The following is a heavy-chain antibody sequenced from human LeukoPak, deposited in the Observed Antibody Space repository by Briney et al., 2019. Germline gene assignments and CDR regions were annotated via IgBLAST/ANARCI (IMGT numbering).Heavy chain of an antibody. CDR3: AKDSGSNLYYFDY. CDR1: GFTFSSYE. CDR2: ISSSSSYI. V-gene: IGHV3-21*04. J-gene: IGHJ4*02. D-gene: IGHD1-26*01. Sequence: GGSLRLSCAASGFTFSSYEMNWVRQAPGRGLEWVSSISSSSSYIYYADSVKGRFTISRDNAKNSLYLQINSLRAEDTAVYYCAKDSGSNLYYFDYWGQGTLVTVSS.